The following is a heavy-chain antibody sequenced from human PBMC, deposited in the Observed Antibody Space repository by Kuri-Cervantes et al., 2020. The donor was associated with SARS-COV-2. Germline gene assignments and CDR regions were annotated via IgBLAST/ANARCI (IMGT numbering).Heavy chain of an antibody. Sequence: SCSVSGGSIRSGAYYCHWIRHRPGKGPEWIGNIYYNGVTYYNPSLKSRVTISVDTSKNQFSLKLSSMTAADTAVYYCATDKPSYGGNGYLQLWGQGTLVTVSS. CDR2: IYYNGVT. D-gene: IGHD4-23*01. CDR1: GGSIRSGAYY. V-gene: IGHV4-31*02. J-gene: IGHJ1*01. CDR3: ATDKPSYGGNGYLQL.